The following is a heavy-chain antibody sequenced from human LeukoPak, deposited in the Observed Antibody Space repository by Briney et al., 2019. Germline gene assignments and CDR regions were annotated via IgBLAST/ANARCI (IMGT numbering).Heavy chain of an antibody. Sequence: GGSLRLSCVVSGLTSDGYAMHWVRQAPGKGLEWVSPIILNSCDIAYADSVKGRFTVSRDNAKNSLYLHMNSLTCGDTAIYHRAKVLAYWGQETLVTVST. V-gene: IGHV3-9*02. CDR1: GLTSDGYA. CDR3: AKVLAY. J-gene: IGHJ4*02. CDR2: IILNSCDI.